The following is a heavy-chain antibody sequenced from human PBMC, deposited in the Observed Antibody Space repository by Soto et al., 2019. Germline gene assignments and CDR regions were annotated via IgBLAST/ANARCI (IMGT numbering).Heavy chain of an antibody. CDR2: IYSGGST. V-gene: IGHV3-66*01. D-gene: IGHD3-22*01. Sequence: EVQLVESGGGLVQPGGSLRLSCAASGFTVSSNYMSWVRQAPGKGLEWVSVIYSGGSTYYADSVKGRFTISRDNSKNTPYLQMNXXXXXXXAVYYCARDSYDSSGYYYYGYWGQGTLVTVSS. CDR1: GFTVSSNY. J-gene: IGHJ4*02. CDR3: ARDSYDSSGYYYYGY.